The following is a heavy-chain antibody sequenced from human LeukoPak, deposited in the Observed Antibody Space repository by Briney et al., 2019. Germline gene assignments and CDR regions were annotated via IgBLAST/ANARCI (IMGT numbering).Heavy chain of an antibody. V-gene: IGHV4-34*01. J-gene: IGHJ3*02. CDR1: GGSFSGYY. CDR2: INHSGST. Sequence: KASETLSLTCAVYGGSFSGYYWSWIRQPPGKGLEWIGEINHSGSTNYNPSLKSRVTISVDTSKNQFSLKLSSVTAADTAVYYCAREFVVVVLAADDAFDIWGQGTMVTVSS. D-gene: IGHD2-2*01. CDR3: AREFVVVVLAADDAFDI.